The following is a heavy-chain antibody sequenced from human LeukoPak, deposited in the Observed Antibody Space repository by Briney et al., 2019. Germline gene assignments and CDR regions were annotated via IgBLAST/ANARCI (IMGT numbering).Heavy chain of an antibody. J-gene: IGHJ6*03. D-gene: IGHD1-1*01. Sequence: GGSLRLSCAASGFTVSSNYMSWVRQAPGKGLEWVSVIYSGGSTYYADSVKGRFTISRDNSKNTLYLQMNSLRAEDTAVYYCARVGAGTTAYYYYMDVWGKGTTVTVSS. CDR2: IYSGGST. CDR1: GFTVSSNY. V-gene: IGHV3-66*01. CDR3: ARVGAGTTAYYYYMDV.